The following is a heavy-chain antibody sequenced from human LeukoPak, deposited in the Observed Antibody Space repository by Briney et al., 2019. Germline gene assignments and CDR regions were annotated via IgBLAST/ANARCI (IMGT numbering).Heavy chain of an antibody. Sequence: GGSLRLSCAASGFTFSNYMMHWVRQAPGKGLVWVSRIKSDGITITYADSVKGRFTISRDNSKNTLYLQMNSLSTEDTAVYYCATSYGSGSYGHWGQGTLVTVSS. V-gene: IGHV3-74*01. D-gene: IGHD3-10*01. J-gene: IGHJ4*02. CDR1: GFTFSNYM. CDR2: IKSDGITI. CDR3: ATSYGSGSYGH.